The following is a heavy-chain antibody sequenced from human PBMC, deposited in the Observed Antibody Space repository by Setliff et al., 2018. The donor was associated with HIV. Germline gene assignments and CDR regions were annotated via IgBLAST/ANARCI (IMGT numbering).Heavy chain of an antibody. D-gene: IGHD2-8*02. CDR3: ARLIHTGLLYFDF. CDR2: IYTSGST. V-gene: IGHV4-4*07. Sequence: KPSETLSLTCTVSGGSISSYYWSWIRQPAGKGLEWIGRIYTSGSTNYNPSLKSRVTMSVDTSKNRFSLKLSSVTAADTAVYFCARLIHTGLLYFDFWGLGTLVTVSS. CDR1: GGSISSYY. J-gene: IGHJ4*02.